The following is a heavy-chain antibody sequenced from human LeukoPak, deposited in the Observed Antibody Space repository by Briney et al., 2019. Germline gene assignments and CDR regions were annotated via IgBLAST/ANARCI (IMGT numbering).Heavy chain of an antibody. CDR1: GFTFSSYE. D-gene: IGHD3-9*01. V-gene: IGHV3-48*03. CDR2: ISSSGSTI. J-gene: IGHJ6*03. Sequence: GGSLRLSCAASGFTFSSYEMNWVRQAPGKGLEWVSYISSSGSTIYYADSVKGRFTISRDNAKNSLYLQMNSLRAEDTAVYYCASLAILTGYYVGYHYYYMDVWGKGTTVTISS. CDR3: ASLAILTGYYVGYHYYYMDV.